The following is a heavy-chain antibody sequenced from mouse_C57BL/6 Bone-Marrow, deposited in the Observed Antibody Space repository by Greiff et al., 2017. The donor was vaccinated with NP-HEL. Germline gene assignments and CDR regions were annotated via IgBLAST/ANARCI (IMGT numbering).Heavy chain of an antibody. D-gene: IGHD1-1*01. J-gene: IGHJ4*01. CDR2: INPNNGGT. CDR1: GYTFTDYY. V-gene: IGHV1-26*01. Sequence: VQLQQPGPELVKPGASVKISCKASGYTFTDYYMNWVKQSHGKSLEWIGDINPNNGGTSYNQKFKGKATLTVDKSSSTAYMDLRSLTSEDSAVYYCARSLLYYGSSPYAMDYWGQGTSVTVSS. CDR3: ARSLLYYGSSPYAMDY.